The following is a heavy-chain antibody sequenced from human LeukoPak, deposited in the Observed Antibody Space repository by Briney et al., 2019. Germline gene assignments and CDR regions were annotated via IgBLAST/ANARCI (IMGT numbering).Heavy chain of an antibody. CDR3: ARGGWQWLVPSGYYYYMDV. D-gene: IGHD6-19*01. V-gene: IGHV1-8*03. CDR2: MNPNSGNT. J-gene: IGHJ6*03. Sequence: ASVKVSCKASGYTFTSYDINWVRQATGQGLEWMGWMNPNSGNTGYAQKFQGRVAITRNTSISTAYMELSNLRSEDTAVYYCARGGWQWLVPSGYYYYMDVWGKGTTVTVSS. CDR1: GYTFTSYD.